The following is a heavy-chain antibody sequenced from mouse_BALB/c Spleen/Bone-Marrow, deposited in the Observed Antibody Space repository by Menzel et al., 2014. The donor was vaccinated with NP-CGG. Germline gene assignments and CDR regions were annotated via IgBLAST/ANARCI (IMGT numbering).Heavy chain of an antibody. D-gene: IGHD1-1*02. CDR2: IYPGDGDT. CDR3: ARRRTLITSVVEYFDV. CDR1: GYVFSSSW. V-gene: IGHV1-82*01. J-gene: IGHJ1*01. Sequence: VQLQESGPELVKPGASVKISCRASGYVFSSSWMNWVKQRPGQGLEWIGRIYPGDGDTNYNGKFKGKATLTADKSSSTAYMQISSLTSVDSAVYFCARRRTLITSVVEYFDVWGAGTTVTASS.